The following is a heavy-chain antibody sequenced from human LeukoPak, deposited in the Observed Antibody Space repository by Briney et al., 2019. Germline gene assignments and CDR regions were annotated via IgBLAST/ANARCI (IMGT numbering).Heavy chain of an antibody. D-gene: IGHD2-8*01. CDR1: GFTVSSNY. J-gene: IGHJ4*02. CDR3: AREDGMLRNFDY. CDR2: IYSGGST. Sequence: GGSLRLSCAASGFTVSSNYMSWVRQAPGKGLEWVSVIYSGGSTYYADSVKGRFTISRDNSKNTLYLQMNSLRAEDTAVYYCAREDGMLRNFDYWGQGTLVTVSS. V-gene: IGHV3-53*01.